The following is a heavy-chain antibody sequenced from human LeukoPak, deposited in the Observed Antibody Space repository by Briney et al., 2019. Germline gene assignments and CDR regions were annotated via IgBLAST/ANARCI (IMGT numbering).Heavy chain of an antibody. CDR1: GFTFSSYA. CDR2: ISSRGGST. V-gene: IGHV3-23*01. CDR3: AKEASRSRWDAFFDF. D-gene: IGHD6-19*01. J-gene: IGHJ4*02. Sequence: GGSLRLSCVASGFTFSSYAMSWVRQAPGKGLEWVSGISSRGGSTYYAAAVEGLSTISGDNSKNTLFLQINSLRAEDTAVYYCAKEASRSRWDAFFDFWGQGTLVTVSS.